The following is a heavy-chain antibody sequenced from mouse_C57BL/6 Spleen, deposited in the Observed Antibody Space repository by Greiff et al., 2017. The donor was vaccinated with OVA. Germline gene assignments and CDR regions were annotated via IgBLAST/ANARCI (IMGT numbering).Heavy chain of an antibody. J-gene: IGHJ1*03. V-gene: IGHV5-17*01. CDR3: ARDDYAPWWYFDV. Sequence: DVHLVESGGGLVKPGGSLKLSCAASGFTFSDYGMHWVRQAPEKGLEWVAYISSGSSTIYYADTVKGRFTISRDNAKNTLFLQMTSLRSEDTAMYYCARDDYAPWWYFDVWGTGTTVTVSS. D-gene: IGHD2-4*01. CDR2: ISSGSSTI. CDR1: GFTFSDYG.